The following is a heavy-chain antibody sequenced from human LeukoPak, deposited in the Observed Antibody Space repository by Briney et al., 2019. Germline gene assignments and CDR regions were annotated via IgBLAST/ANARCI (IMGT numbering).Heavy chain of an antibody. CDR2: ISAYNGNT. V-gene: IGHV1-18*01. CDR1: GYTFTSYG. Sequence: ASVKVSCKASGYTFTSYGISWVRQAPGQGLEWMGWISAYNGNTNYAQKLQGRVTMTTDTSTSTAYMELRSLRSDDTAVYYCARGAPSHASRYSYGYMIDYWGQGTLVTVSS. J-gene: IGHJ4*02. CDR3: ARGAPSHASRYSYGYMIDY. D-gene: IGHD5-18*01.